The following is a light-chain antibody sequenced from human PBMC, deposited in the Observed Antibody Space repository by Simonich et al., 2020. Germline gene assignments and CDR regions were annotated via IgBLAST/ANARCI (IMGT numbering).Light chain of an antibody. CDR3: SSYTSSSTWV. J-gene: IGLJ3*02. CDR2: DVS. V-gene: IGLV2-14*03. CDR1: SSDVGGYNY. Sequence: QSALTQPASVSGSPGQSITISCTGTSSDVGGYNYVSWYQQHPGKAPKLMIYDVSNRPAGVSNLVSGSKSGNTASLTISGLQAEDEADYYCSSYTSSSTWVFGGGTKLTVL.